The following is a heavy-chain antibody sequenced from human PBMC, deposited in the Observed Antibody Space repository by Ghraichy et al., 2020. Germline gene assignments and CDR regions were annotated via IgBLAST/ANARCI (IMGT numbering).Heavy chain of an antibody. CDR1: GDSVSSNSAA. D-gene: IGHD1-26*01. Sequence: SQTLSLTCAISGDSVSSNSAAWNWIRQSPSRGLEWLGRTYYRSKWYNDYAISLKSRISVNPDTSKNQFSLQLNSVTPEDTAVYYCARVKVGERVSFDCWGPGTLVTVSS. CDR2: TYYRSKWYN. V-gene: IGHV6-1*01. CDR3: ARVKVGERVSFDC. J-gene: IGHJ4*02.